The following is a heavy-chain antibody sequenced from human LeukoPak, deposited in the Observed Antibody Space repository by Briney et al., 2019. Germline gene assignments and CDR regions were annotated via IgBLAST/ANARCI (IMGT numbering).Heavy chain of an antibody. J-gene: IGHJ4*02. D-gene: IGHD5-12*01. V-gene: IGHV3-7*04. CDR3: ARGGYRYEY. CDR1: GFTFSSYW. Sequence: PGGSLRLSCAASGFTFSSYWMSWVRQAPGKGLEWVANIKEDGSEKKYYEDSVEGRFTISRDNTKKSLYLQMNSLRAEDTAMYYCARGGYRYEYWGQGTLVTVSS. CDR2: IKEDGSEKK.